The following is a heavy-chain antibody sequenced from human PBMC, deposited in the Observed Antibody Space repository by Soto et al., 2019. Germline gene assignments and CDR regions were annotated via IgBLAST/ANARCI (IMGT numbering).Heavy chain of an antibody. Sequence: RLEWMGWINAGNGNTKYSQKFQGRVTITRDTSASTAYMELSSLRSDDPAVYYCARNGSAWEYWGKGT. CDR3: ARNGSAWEY. CDR2: INAGNGNT. J-gene: IGHJ4*02. V-gene: IGHV1-3*01. D-gene: IGHD6-19*01.